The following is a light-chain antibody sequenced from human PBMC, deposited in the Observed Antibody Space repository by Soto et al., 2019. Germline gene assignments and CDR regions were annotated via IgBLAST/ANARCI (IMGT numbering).Light chain of an antibody. Sequence: DIQMTQSPSTLSVSLGDRITITCRASEDIDTSLAWFQQRPGKAPKVLIAGASGLMNGVPSTFSGSGSGTEFALTISSXQPDDFATYFCQHYDTFSWTFGQGTKVDTK. V-gene: IGKV1-5*01. CDR3: QHYDTFSWT. CDR2: GAS. J-gene: IGKJ1*01. CDR1: EDIDTS.